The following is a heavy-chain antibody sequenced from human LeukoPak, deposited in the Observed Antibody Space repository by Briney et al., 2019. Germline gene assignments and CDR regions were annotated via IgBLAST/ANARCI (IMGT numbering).Heavy chain of an antibody. D-gene: IGHD3-3*01. CDR1: GFTFSSYW. J-gene: IGHJ4*02. CDR3: ARDSLGYYDFWSGYYGVDPSDY. CDR2: MKQDGSEK. V-gene: IGHV3-7*01. Sequence: QSGGSLRLSCAASGFTFSSYWMSSVRQAPGKGLEWVANMKQDGSEKYYVDSVKGRFTISRDNAKNSLYLHMNSLRAEDTAVYYCARDSLGYYDFWSGYYGVDPSDYWGQGTLVTVSS.